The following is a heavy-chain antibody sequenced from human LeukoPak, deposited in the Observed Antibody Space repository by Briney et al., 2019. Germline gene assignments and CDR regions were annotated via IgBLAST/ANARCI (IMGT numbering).Heavy chain of an antibody. Sequence: GGSLRLSCAASGFTVSSNYMSWVRQAPGKGLEWVSVIYSGGSTYYADSVKGRFTISRDNSKNTLYLQMNSLRAEDTAVYYCARGNWGKAFDIWGQGTMVTVSS. CDR1: GFTVSSNY. V-gene: IGHV3-66*01. J-gene: IGHJ3*02. CDR2: IYSGGST. D-gene: IGHD7-27*01. CDR3: ARGNWGKAFDI.